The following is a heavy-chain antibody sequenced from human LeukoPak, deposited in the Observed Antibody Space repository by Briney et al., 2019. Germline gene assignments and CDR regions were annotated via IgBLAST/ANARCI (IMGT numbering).Heavy chain of an antibody. CDR3: ATTPGDYDGSGYWGDYFDY. CDR1: GFTFSSYN. Sequence: GGSLRLSCAASGFTFSSYNVNWVRQAPGKGLEWVSSISSSSDYIYYADSVKGRFTISRDNAKNSLYLQMNSLRAEDTAVYYCATTPGDYDGSGYWGDYFDYWGQGTLVTVSS. V-gene: IGHV3-21*01. J-gene: IGHJ4*02. D-gene: IGHD3-22*01. CDR2: ISSSSDYI.